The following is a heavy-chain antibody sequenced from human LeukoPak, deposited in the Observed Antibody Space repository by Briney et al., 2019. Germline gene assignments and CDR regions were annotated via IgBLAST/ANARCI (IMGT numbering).Heavy chain of an antibody. D-gene: IGHD3-3*01. CDR2: IIPIFGTA. Sequence: GASVKVSCKASGGTFSSYATSWVRQAPGQGLEWMGGIIPIFGTANYAQKFQGRVTITTDESTSTAYMELSSLRSEDTAVYYCARISQHYYDFGGFAYWGREPWSPSPQ. CDR3: ARISQHYYDFGGFAY. CDR1: GGTFSSYA. V-gene: IGHV1-69*05. J-gene: IGHJ4*02.